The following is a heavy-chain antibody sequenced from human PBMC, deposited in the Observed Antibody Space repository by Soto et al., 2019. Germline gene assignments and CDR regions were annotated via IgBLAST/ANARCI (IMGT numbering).Heavy chain of an antibody. Sequence: QVQLVESGGGVVQPGRSLRLSCAASGFSFAYYGMHWVRQAPGTGLEWVAVISYDGTEKYYEDSVKGRFTISRHNTKNRLDLQMNSLRGEDTAGYFCATAYATAALDSWGQGTLVTVSS. CDR3: ATAYATAALDS. CDR1: GFSFAYYG. V-gene: IGHV3-30*03. J-gene: IGHJ4*02. CDR2: ISYDGTEK.